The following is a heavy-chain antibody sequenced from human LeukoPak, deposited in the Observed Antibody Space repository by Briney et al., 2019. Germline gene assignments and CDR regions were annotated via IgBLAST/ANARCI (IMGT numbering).Heavy chain of an antibody. J-gene: IGHJ6*02. CDR1: GGSFSGYY. CDR2: INHSGST. Sequence: PSETLSLTCTVSGGSFSGYYWSWIRQPPGKGLEWIGEINHSGSTNYNPSLKSRVTISVDTSKNQFSLKLTSVTAADTAVYYCARKTVAGSSSVGGMDVWGQGTTVTVSS. D-gene: IGHD6-6*01. V-gene: IGHV4-34*01. CDR3: ARKTVAGSSSVGGMDV.